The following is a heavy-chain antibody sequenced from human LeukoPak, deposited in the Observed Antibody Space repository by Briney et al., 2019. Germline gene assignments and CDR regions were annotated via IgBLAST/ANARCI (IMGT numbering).Heavy chain of an antibody. D-gene: IGHD3-3*01. Sequence: SVKVSCKASGGTFSSYAISWVRQAPGQGLEWMGGIIPIFGTANYAQKFQGRVTITTDESTSTAYMELSSLRSEDTAVYYCARGPLFWSGYSDDAFDIWGQGTMVTVSS. CDR2: IIPIFGTA. CDR1: GGTFSSYA. V-gene: IGHV1-69*05. CDR3: ARGPLFWSGYSDDAFDI. J-gene: IGHJ3*02.